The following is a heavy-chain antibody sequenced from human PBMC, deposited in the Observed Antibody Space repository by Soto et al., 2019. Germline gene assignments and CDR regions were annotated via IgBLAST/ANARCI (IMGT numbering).Heavy chain of an antibody. CDR2: IIPIYASP. V-gene: IGHV1-69*06. Sequence: QVQLVQSGAEVKKSGSSVKVSRKASGGTFSSNAISWVRQAPGQGLEWMGGIIPIYASPNYAQNFQGRVTVTADKATSTAYLELSRLKFADSAIYYCAVTVTGSRSPLAHWGRGTLVIVSS. CDR3: AVTVTGSRSPLAH. CDR1: GGTFSSNA. D-gene: IGHD3-9*01. J-gene: IGHJ4*02.